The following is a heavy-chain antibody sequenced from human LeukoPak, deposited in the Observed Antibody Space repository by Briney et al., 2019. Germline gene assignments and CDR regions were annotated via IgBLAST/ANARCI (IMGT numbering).Heavy chain of an antibody. CDR2: ISGSGGRT. J-gene: IGHJ3*02. V-gene: IGHV3-23*01. CDR1: GFTFSNYA. Sequence: GGSLRLSCEASGFTFSNYAMTWVRQAPGRGLEWVSTISGSGGRTYYADSVKGRFTISRDNSKNTLYLQMNSLRAEDTAVYYCARLSRAFDIWGQGTMVTVSS. CDR3: ARLSRAFDI.